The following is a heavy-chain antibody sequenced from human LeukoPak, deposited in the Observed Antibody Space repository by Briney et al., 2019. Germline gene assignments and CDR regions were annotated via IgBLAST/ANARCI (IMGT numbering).Heavy chain of an antibody. CDR1: GYTFTSYG. J-gene: IGHJ4*02. V-gene: IGHV1-18*01. D-gene: IGHD2-15*01. Sequence: ASVTVSCKASGYTFTSYGISWVRQAPGRGLEWMGWISTYNGHTNYARKVQGRVTMTTDTSTSTAYMELRSLRSDDTAVYFCAREGGRYCSGGSCYSSNGWYGGLNYWGQGTLVTVSS. CDR3: AREGGRYCSGGSCYSSNGWYGGLNY. CDR2: ISTYNGHT.